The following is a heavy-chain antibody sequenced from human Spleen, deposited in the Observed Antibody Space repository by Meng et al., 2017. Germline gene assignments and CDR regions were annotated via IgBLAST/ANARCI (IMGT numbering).Heavy chain of an antibody. V-gene: IGHV1-46*01. J-gene: IGHJ4*02. Sequence: ASVKVSCKASGYTFTSYYMHWVRQAPGQGLEWMGIINPSGGSTSYAQKFQGRVTMTRDTSTSTVYMELRSLRSDDTAVYYCARDLVRGDFDYWGQGTLVTVSS. CDR1: GYTFTSYY. CDR3: ARDLVRGDFDY. D-gene: IGHD3-10*01. CDR2: INPSGGST.